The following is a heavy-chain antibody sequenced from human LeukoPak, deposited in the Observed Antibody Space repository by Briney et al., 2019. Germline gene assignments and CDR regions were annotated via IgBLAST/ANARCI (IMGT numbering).Heavy chain of an antibody. D-gene: IGHD4-23*01. CDR1: GGSISSSSYY. CDR2: IYYSGST. CDR3: ARYSNDYGGNEDGFDY. J-gene: IGHJ4*02. Sequence: NPSETLSLTCTVSGGSISSSSYYWGWIRQPPGKGLEWIGSIYYSGSTYYNPSLKSRVTISVDTSKNQFSLKLSSVTAADTAVYYCARYSNDYGGNEDGFDYWGQGTLVTVSS. V-gene: IGHV4-39*01.